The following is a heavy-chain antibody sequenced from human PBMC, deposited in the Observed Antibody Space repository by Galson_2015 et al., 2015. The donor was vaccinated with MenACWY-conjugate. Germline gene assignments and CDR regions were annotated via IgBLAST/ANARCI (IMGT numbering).Heavy chain of an antibody. Sequence: PALVKPTQTLTLPCTFSGFSLRTSGMCVSWIRQSPGEALEWLARIDWDDGKYYSTSLKTRLTISKDTSKNQVVLTMTNMDPVDTATYYCARIRYVPGTRHAEYFQHWGQGTLVTVSS. CDR3: ARIRYVPGTRHAEYFQH. CDR2: IDWDDGK. D-gene: IGHD1-1*01. CDR1: GFSLRTSGMC. J-gene: IGHJ1*01. V-gene: IGHV2-70*11.